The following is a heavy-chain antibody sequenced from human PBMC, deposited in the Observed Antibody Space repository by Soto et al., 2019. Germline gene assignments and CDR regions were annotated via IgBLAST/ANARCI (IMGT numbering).Heavy chain of an antibody. D-gene: IGHD6-19*01. CDR2: IWYDGSNK. Sequence: QVQLVESGGGVVQPGRSLRLSCAASGFTFSSYGMHWVRQAPGKGLEWVAVIWYDGSNKYYADSVKGRFTISRDNSKNTLYLQMNSLGAEDTAVYYCARDMRVAVAGTYYYGMDVWGQGTTVTVSS. CDR1: GFTFSSYG. J-gene: IGHJ6*02. V-gene: IGHV3-33*01. CDR3: ARDMRVAVAGTYYYGMDV.